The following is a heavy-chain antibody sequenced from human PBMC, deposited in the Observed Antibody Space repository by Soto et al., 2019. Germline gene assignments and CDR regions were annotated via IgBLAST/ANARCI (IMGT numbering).Heavy chain of an antibody. J-gene: IGHJ4*02. CDR3: ARGRYGEY. Sequence: QVHLVQSGSEVKKPGASVKVYCKGSGYTFTSYGITWVRQAPGQGLEWMGWISAHNGNTNYARKLQGRVTVNRDTSPTTAYMELMSLRSDDTTVYYCARGRYGEYWGQAALLTVSS. D-gene: IGHD3-10*01. V-gene: IGHV1-18*01. CDR1: GYTFTSYG. CDR2: ISAHNGNT.